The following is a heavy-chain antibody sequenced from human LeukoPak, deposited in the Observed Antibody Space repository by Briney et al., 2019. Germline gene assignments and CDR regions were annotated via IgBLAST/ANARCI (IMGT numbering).Heavy chain of an antibody. Sequence: VESLKISCKGSGYSFTSYWIGWVRQIPGKGLEWMGIIYPGDSETRYSPSFQGQVTMSVDKSINTAYLHWDRLKASDTAIYFCARLSGRLLDQWGQGTRVTVSS. CDR3: ARLSGRLLDQ. CDR2: IYPGDSET. CDR1: GYSFTSYW. V-gene: IGHV5-51*01. J-gene: IGHJ4*02. D-gene: IGHD3/OR15-3a*01.